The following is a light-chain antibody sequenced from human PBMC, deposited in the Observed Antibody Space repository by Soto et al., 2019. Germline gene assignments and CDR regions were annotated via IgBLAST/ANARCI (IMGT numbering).Light chain of an antibody. J-gene: IGKJ1*01. CDR3: QHYKSYSEA. CDR1: HSVSSD. Sequence: ERVMTQSPATLSASPGERHTLCCKASHSVSSDLAWYQQKPGQXSRXXIYGASTRAIGIPARFSGSGSGTEFTLTISSLKPDDFATYYCQHYKSYSEAFGQGTKVDIK. V-gene: IGKV3-15*01. CDR2: GAS.